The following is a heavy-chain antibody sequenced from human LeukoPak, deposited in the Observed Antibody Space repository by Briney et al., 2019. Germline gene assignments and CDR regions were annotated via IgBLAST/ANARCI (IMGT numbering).Heavy chain of an antibody. CDR1: GGSISSYY. J-gene: IGHJ4*02. Sequence: SETLSLTCTVSGGSISSYYWSWIRQPPGKGLEWIGYIYTSGSTNYNPSLKSRVTISVDTSKNQFSLKLSSVTAADTAVYYCARLGCSSTSCPDYWGQGTLVTVSS. CDR2: IYTSGST. D-gene: IGHD2-2*01. CDR3: ARLGCSSTSCPDY. V-gene: IGHV4-4*09.